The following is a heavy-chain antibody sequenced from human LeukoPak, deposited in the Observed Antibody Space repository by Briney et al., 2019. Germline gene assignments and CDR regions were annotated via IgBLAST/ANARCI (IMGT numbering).Heavy chain of an antibody. CDR3: ARDRYDIVTGYRRIDY. J-gene: IGHJ4*02. D-gene: IGHD3-9*01. CDR2: LYHAGST. CDR1: GGSIISSNW. Sequence: SGTLSLTCAVSGGSIISSNWWIWVRQTPGKGLEWIGELYHAGSTNYNPSLESRVTISVDRSKNQLSLKLISVTAADTAFYYCARDRYDIVTGYRRIDYWGQGILVTVSS. V-gene: IGHV4-4*02.